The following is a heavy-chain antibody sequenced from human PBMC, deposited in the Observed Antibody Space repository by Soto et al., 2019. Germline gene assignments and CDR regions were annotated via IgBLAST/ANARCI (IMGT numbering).Heavy chain of an antibody. CDR1: GFTFSSYW. J-gene: IGHJ4*02. CDR2: INSDGSST. Sequence: GGSLRLSCAASGFTFSSYWMHWVRHAPGKGLVWVARINSDGSSTNYADSVKGRFTISRDNAKNTLYLQMNSLRAEDTAVYYCARGYTYGYLDWGQGTLVTVSS. V-gene: IGHV3-74*01. D-gene: IGHD5-18*01. CDR3: ARGYTYGYLD.